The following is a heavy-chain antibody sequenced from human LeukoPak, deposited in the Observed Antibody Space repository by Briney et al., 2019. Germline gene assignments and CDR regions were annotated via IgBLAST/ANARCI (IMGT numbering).Heavy chain of an antibody. CDR2: ISYDGSNN. CDR3: ATDRGGYSDY. J-gene: IGHJ4*02. V-gene: IGHV3-30*03. CDR1: GGSVSNTNYY. Sequence: LSLTCTVSGGSVSNTNYYWAWIRQPPGKGLEWVAVISYDGSNNYYADSVKGRFTISRDNSRNTLYLQMNSLRAEDTAVYYCATDRGGYSDYWGQGTLVTVPS.